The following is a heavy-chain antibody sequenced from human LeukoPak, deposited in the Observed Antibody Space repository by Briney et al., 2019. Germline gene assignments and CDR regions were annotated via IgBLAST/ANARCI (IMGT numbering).Heavy chain of an antibody. CDR2: IYYSGST. D-gene: IGHD3-9*01. CDR3: ASLSYDILTGPQYYFDY. J-gene: IGHJ4*02. Sequence: KASETLSLTCTVSGGSISSYYWSWIRQPPGKGLEWIGYIYYSGSTNYNPSLKSRVTISVDTSKNQFSLKLSSVTAADTAVYYCASLSYDILTGPQYYFDYWGQGTLVTVSS. V-gene: IGHV4-59*01. CDR1: GGSISSYY.